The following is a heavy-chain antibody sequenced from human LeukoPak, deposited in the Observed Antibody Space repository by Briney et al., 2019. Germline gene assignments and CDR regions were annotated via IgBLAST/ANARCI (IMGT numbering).Heavy chain of an antibody. CDR1: GFTVSSNY. J-gene: IGHJ4*02. CDR2: ISYDGSNK. D-gene: IGHD2-8*02. V-gene: IGHV3-30*18. CDR3: AKESGLRYFDY. Sequence: PGGSLRLSCTASGFTVSSNYMNWVRQAPGKGLEWVAVISYDGSNKYYADSVKGRFTISRDNSKNTLYLQMNSLRAEDTAVYYCAKESGLRYFDYWGQGTLVTVSS.